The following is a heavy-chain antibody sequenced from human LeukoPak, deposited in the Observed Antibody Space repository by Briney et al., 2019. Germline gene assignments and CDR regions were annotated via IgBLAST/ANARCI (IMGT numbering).Heavy chain of an antibody. CDR1: GYTFTSYD. Sequence: GASVKVSCKASGYTFTSYDINWVRQATGQGLEWMGWMNPNSGNTGYAQKFQGRVTMTRNTSISTAYMELSSLRSEDTAVYYCARVDSSSGGFDPWGQGTLVTVSS. V-gene: IGHV1-8*01. J-gene: IGHJ5*02. CDR3: ARVDSSSGGFDP. CDR2: MNPNSGNT. D-gene: IGHD6-13*01.